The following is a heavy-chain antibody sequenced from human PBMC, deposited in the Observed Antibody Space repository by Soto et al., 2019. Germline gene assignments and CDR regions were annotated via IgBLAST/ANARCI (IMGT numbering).Heavy chain of an antibody. CDR2: INHSGST. J-gene: IGHJ4*02. V-gene: IGHV4-34*01. D-gene: IGHD3-16*02. CDR1: GGSFSGYY. CDR3: ARGRQDARLHLGELSSNYFDY. Sequence: PSETLSLTCAVYGGSFSGYYWSWIRQPPGKGLEWIGEINHSGSTNYNPSLKSRVTTSVDTSKNQFSLKLSSVTAADTAVYYCARGRQDARLHLGELSSNYFDYWGQGTLVTVSS.